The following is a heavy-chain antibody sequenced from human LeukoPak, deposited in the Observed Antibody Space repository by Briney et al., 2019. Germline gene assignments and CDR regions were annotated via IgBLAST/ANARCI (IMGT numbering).Heavy chain of an antibody. Sequence: SETLSLTCAVYGGSFSGYYWSWIRQPPGKGLEWIGEINHSGSTNYNPSLKSRVTISVDTSKNQFSLKLSSVTAADTAVYYCARGNSGYGIDYWGQGTLVTVSS. CDR3: ARGNSGYGIDY. V-gene: IGHV4-34*01. CDR2: INHSGST. D-gene: IGHD5-12*01. CDR1: GGSFSGYY. J-gene: IGHJ4*02.